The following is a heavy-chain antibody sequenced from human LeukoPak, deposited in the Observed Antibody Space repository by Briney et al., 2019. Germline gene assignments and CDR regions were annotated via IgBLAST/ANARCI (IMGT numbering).Heavy chain of an antibody. D-gene: IGHD3-10*01. CDR2: IFYSGST. Sequence: SETLSLTCAVYGGSFSGYYWGWIRQPPGKGLEWIGSIFYSGSTYYNPSLKSRVTISVDTSNNQFSLKLTSVTAADTAMYYCVTQILLCHYYWGQGTLVTVSS. J-gene: IGHJ4*02. V-gene: IGHV4-34*12. CDR3: VTQILLCHYY. CDR1: GGSFSGYY.